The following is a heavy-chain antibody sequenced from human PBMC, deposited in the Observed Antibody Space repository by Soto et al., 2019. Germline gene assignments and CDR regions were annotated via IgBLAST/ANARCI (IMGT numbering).Heavy chain of an antibody. Sequence: QVQLVQSGAEVKKPGSSVKVSCKASGGTLSSYAIRWVRQAPGQGLEWMGGIIPIFGTANYAQKFQARVTITADESTSTAYMELSSLRSEDTAVYYCGSYRYYYDSSDGPWYFDLWGRGTLVTVSS. J-gene: IGHJ2*01. CDR1: GGTLSSYA. V-gene: IGHV1-69*12. CDR3: GSYRYYYDSSDGPWYFDL. CDR2: IIPIFGTA. D-gene: IGHD3-22*01.